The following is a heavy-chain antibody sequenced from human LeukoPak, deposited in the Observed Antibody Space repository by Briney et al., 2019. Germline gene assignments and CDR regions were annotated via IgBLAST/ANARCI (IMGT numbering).Heavy chain of an antibody. J-gene: IGHJ4*02. CDR1: GGTFSSYA. D-gene: IGHD6-6*01. CDR2: IIPIFGTA. Sequence: GASVKVSCKASGGTFSSYAISWVRQAPGQGLEWMGGIIPIFGTANYAQKFQGRVTITADESTSTAYMELSSLRSEDTAVYYCACIASSSSSLFDYWGQGTLVTVSS. V-gene: IGHV1-69*13. CDR3: ACIASSSSSLFDY.